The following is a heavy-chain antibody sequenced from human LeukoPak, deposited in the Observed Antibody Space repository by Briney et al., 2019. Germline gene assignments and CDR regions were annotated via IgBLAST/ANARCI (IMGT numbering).Heavy chain of an antibody. CDR1: GFSFSHYG. V-gene: IGHV3-30*18. CDR2: ISYDGSNK. D-gene: IGHD1-26*01. CDR3: AKDSGAGLNYYYYYMDV. J-gene: IGHJ6*03. Sequence: PGGSLRLSCAASGFSFSHYGMHWVRQAPGKGLEWMAVISYDGSNKYYADSVKGRFTISRDNSKNTLYLQMNSLRAEDTAVYYCAKDSGAGLNYYYYYMDVWGKGTTVTVSS.